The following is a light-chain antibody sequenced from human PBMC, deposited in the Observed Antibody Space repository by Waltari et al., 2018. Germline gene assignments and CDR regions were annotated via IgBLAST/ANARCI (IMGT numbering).Light chain of an antibody. Sequence: QAGLTQPPSVAKDLRQTATLTCTGDSTNVGRQGAAWLRQLPGHPPKLLSHKNNDRPSDISERFSASRSGNTASLTITGLQPEDEADYFCSSWDISLRAQVFGGGTRLTVL. CDR2: KNN. V-gene: IGLV10-54*01. CDR1: STNVGRQG. J-gene: IGLJ3*02. CDR3: SSWDISLRAQV.